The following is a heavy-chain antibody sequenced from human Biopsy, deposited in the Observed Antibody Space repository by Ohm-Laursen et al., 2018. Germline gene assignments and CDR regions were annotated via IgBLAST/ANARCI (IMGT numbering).Heavy chain of an antibody. D-gene: IGHD3-10*01. J-gene: IGHJ3*02. CDR3: ATSTMVRSSGHAFDI. Sequence: SLRLSCTAPGFTFSSYALRWVGRAPGKGRGWVAFIWHDGFNRYYAGPVKGRFTIPRDNSKNTLDLQMNSLRAEDTAVYSWATSTMVRSSGHAFDIWGQGTVVAVS. CDR1: GFTFSSYA. CDR2: IWHDGFNR. V-gene: IGHV3-33*01.